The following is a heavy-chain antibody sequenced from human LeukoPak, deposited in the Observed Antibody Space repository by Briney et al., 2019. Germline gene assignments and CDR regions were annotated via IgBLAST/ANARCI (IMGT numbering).Heavy chain of an antibody. D-gene: IGHD5-18*01. CDR1: GFTFSSYA. CDR3: AKAKGIQLWLHSEIDY. V-gene: IGHV3-23*01. CDR2: ISGSGGST. Sequence: PGGSLRLSCAASGFTFSSYAMGWVRQAPGEGLEWVSAISGSGGSTYYADSVKGRFTISRDNSKNTLYLQMNSLRAEDTAVYYCAKAKGIQLWLHSEIDYWGQGTLVTVSS. J-gene: IGHJ4*02.